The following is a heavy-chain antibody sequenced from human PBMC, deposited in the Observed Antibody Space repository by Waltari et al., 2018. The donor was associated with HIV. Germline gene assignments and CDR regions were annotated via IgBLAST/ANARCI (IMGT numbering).Heavy chain of an antibody. CDR3: ARAALSSSEGDAFDI. V-gene: IGHV3-48*01. J-gene: IGHJ3*02. Sequence: EVQLVESGGGLVQPGGSLRLSCAAYGFTFSSYSMNWVRQAPGKGLEWVSYISSSSTIYYADSVKGRFTISRDNAKNSLYLQMNSLRAEDTAVYYCARAALSSSEGDAFDIWGQGTMVTVSS. CDR1: GFTFSSYS. CDR2: ISSSSTI. D-gene: IGHD6-6*01.